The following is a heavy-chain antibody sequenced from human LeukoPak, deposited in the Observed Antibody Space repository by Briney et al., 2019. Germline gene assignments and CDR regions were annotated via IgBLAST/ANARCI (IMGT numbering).Heavy chain of an antibody. V-gene: IGHV1-2*02. Sequence: ASVKVSCKASGYTFIGYFMHWVRQAPGQGPEWMGWINPNSGGTNYAQKFQGRVTMTRDTSISTAYMELSSLRSDDTAVYYCARDEGRRFGEFNWFDPWGQGTLVTVSS. CDR3: ARDEGRRFGEFNWFDP. CDR2: INPNSGGT. D-gene: IGHD3-10*01. CDR1: GYTFIGYF. J-gene: IGHJ5*02.